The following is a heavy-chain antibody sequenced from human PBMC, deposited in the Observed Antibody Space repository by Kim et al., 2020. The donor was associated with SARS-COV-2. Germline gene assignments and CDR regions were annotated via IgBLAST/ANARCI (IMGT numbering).Heavy chain of an antibody. Sequence: SETLSLTCAVYGGSFSGYYWSWIRQPPGKGLEWIGEINHSGSTNYNPSLKSRVTISVDTSKNQFSLKLSSVTAADTAVYYCARATYDFWSGYFPNYYYYG. CDR3: ARATYDFWSGYFPNYYYYG. CDR2: INHSGST. J-gene: IGHJ6*01. D-gene: IGHD3-3*01. CDR1: GGSFSGYY. V-gene: IGHV4-34*01.